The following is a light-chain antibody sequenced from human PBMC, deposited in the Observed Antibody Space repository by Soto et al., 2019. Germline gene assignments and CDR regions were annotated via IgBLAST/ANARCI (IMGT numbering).Light chain of an antibody. Sequence: GDRVTITCRASQSISSWLAWYQQKKGEAPKLLIYDASSLQSGVPSRFSGSGSGTEFTLTIGSLQPDDFATYYCQKYNSAPLTFGGGTKVDIK. J-gene: IGKJ4*01. CDR1: QSISSW. CDR3: QKYNSAPLT. CDR2: DAS. V-gene: IGKV1-5*01.